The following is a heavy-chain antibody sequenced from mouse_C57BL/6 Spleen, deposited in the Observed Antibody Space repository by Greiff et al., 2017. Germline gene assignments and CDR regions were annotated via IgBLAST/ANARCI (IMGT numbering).Heavy chain of an antibody. Sequence: EVKLVESGGGLVKPGGSLKLSCAASCFTFSSYAISWVRQTPENRLEWVATISDGGSYTYYPDKVKGRFTISRDNAKNNLYLQMSHLKTEDTAMDYCGRVGCEYTWFAYWGQGTLVTVSA. D-gene: IGHD5-1*01. CDR2: ISDGGSYT. V-gene: IGHV5-4*03. CDR3: GRVGCEYTWFAY. J-gene: IGHJ3*01. CDR1: CFTFSSYA.